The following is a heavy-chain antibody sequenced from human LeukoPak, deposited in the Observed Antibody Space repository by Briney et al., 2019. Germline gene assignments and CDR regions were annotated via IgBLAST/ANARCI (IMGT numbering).Heavy chain of an antibody. CDR1: GGSISSGGYS. Sequence: SETLSLTCTVSGGSISSGGYSWSWIRQPPGKGLEWIGYIYHSGSTYYNPSLKSRVTISVDRSKNQFSLKLSSVTAADTAVYYCARADSSGYPGNDAFDIWGQGTMVTVSS. CDR2: IYHSGST. J-gene: IGHJ3*02. V-gene: IGHV4-30-2*01. CDR3: ARADSSGYPGNDAFDI. D-gene: IGHD3-22*01.